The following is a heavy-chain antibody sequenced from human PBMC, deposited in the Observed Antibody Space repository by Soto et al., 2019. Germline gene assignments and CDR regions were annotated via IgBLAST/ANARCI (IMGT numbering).Heavy chain of an antibody. CDR3: AREWAATGFRYYGMDV. CDR1: GDSISRGAYY. CDR2: ISNSGRT. J-gene: IGHJ6*02. V-gene: IGHV4-31*03. D-gene: IGHD6-13*01. Sequence: PSETLSLTCTVSGDSISRGAYYWTWIRQHPGKGLEWIGYISNSGRTYYNPSLKSRLTISLDTSKNQFSLKLTSVTAADTAVYYCAREWAATGFRYYGMDVWGQGTTVTVSS.